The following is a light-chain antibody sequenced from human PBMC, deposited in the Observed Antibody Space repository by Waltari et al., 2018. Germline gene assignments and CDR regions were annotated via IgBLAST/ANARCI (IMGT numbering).Light chain of an antibody. CDR1: KTGLYSYNNKNY. V-gene: IGKV4-1*01. J-gene: IGKJ1*01. Sequence: DIVMTQSPDSLAVSLGERATFNCKSSKTGLYSYNNKNYLSWYQQKPGQPPKLLIYWASTRHAGVRDRFSGSDSVTEFTLTNSNLQTEDVAVDYYQQYYITRWPFGERTNVEIK. CDR3: QQYYITRWP. CDR2: WAS.